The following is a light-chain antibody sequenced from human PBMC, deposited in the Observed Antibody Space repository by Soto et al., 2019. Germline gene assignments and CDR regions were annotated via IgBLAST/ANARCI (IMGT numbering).Light chain of an antibody. CDR2: GAS. Sequence: EIVLTQSPGTLSLSPGERATLSCRASQSVSSSYLAWYQQKPGQAPRLLIYGASSRATGIPDTFSGSGSGTEFTLTISSLQSEDFAVYYCQQYSNWPPLTFGGGTKVEIK. CDR1: QSVSSSY. V-gene: IGKV3-20*01. CDR3: QQYSNWPPLT. J-gene: IGKJ4*01.